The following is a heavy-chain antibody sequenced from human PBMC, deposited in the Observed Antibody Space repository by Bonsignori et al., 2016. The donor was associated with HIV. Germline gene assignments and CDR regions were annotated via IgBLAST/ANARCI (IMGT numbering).Heavy chain of an antibody. CDR1: GGSFSGYY. Sequence: GSLRLSCAVYGGSFSGYYWSWIRQPPGKGLEWIGEINHSGSTNYNPSLKSRVTISVDTSKNQFSLKLSSVTAADTAVYYCARGPGGGRFYYYYYMDVWGKGTTVTSP. D-gene: IGHD2-15*01. V-gene: IGHV4-34*01. CDR2: INHSGST. CDR3: ARGPGGGRFYYYYYMDV. J-gene: IGHJ6*03.